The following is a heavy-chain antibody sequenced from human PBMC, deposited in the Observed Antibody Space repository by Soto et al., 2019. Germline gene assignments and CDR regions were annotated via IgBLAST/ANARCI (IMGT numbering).Heavy chain of an antibody. J-gene: IGHJ4*02. CDR2: IIPIFGTA. V-gene: IGHV1-69*01. D-gene: IGHD6-13*01. Sequence: ASVKVSFKASGGTFSSYAISWVRQAPGQGLEWMGGIIPIFGTANYAQKFQGRVTITADESTSTAYMELSSLRSEDTAVYYCARDAGIAAAGTVFRAFDYWGQGTLVTVSS. CDR3: ARDAGIAAAGTVFRAFDY. CDR1: GGTFSSYA.